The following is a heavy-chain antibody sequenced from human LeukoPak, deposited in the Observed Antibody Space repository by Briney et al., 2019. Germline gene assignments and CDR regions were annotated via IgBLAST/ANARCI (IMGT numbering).Heavy chain of an antibody. Sequence: SETLTLTCTASGSSISSSSYYWGWLRPPPGKGLEWIGYIYYSGSTNYNPSLKSRVTISVDTSKNQFSLKLSSVTAADTAVYYCARGKVVDYWGQGTLVTVSS. CDR3: ARGKVVDY. CDR1: GSSISSSSYY. J-gene: IGHJ4*02. D-gene: IGHD2-15*01. CDR2: IYYSGST. V-gene: IGHV4-61*05.